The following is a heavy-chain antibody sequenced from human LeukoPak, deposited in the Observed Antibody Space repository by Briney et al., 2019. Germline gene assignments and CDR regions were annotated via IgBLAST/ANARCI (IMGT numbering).Heavy chain of an antibody. D-gene: IGHD1-26*01. CDR3: ARDTGIVGATHSSWFDP. V-gene: IGHV3-33*01. CDR1: GFTFSTYG. CDR2: IWFDGSNK. Sequence: GRSLRLSCAASGFTFSTYGMHWVRQAPGKGLEWVAVIWFDGSNKYYANSVEGRFTISRDNSKNTMYLQMNSLRAEDTAVYYCARDTGIVGATHSSWFDPWGQGTLVTVSS. J-gene: IGHJ5*02.